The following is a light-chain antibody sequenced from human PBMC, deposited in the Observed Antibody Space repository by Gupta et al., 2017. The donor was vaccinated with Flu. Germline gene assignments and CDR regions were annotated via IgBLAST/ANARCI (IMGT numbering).Light chain of an antibody. V-gene: IGKV4-1*01. CDR3: QQYYSTPRT. CDR2: WAS. J-gene: IGKJ1*01. Sequence: SLGERATINCKSSLSVLYSSNNKNYLAWYQQKPGQPPKLLIYWASTRESGVPDRFSGSGSGTDFTLTISSLQAEDVAVYYCQQYYSTPRTFGQGTKVEIK. CDR1: LSVLYSSNNKNY.